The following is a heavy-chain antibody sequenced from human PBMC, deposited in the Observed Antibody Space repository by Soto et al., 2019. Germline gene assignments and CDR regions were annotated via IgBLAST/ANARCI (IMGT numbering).Heavy chain of an antibody. V-gene: IGHV1-18*01. CDR1: GYTFTSYG. J-gene: IGHJ5*02. CDR2: ISAYNGNT. Sequence: QVQLVQSGAEVKKPGASVKVSCKASGYTFTSYGISWVRQAPGQGLEWMGWISAYNGNTNYAQKLQGRVTMTTDTSTSTAYMELRSLRADDTAVYYCARVGRMKWELLRGWFDPWGQGTLVTVSS. D-gene: IGHD1-26*01. CDR3: ARVGRMKWELLRGWFDP.